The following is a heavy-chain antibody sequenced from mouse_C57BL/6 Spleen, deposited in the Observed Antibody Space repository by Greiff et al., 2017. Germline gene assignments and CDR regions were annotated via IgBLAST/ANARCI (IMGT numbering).Heavy chain of an antibody. D-gene: IGHD2-4*01. CDR2: IYPGDGDT. J-gene: IGHJ4*01. CDR3: ARGYYYPHYYAMDY. CDR1: GYAFSSSW. V-gene: IGHV1-82*01. Sequence: QVQLQQSGPELVKPGASVKISCKASGYAFSSSWMNWVKQRPGKGLEWIGRIYPGDGDTNYTGKFKGKATLTADKSSSTAYMQLSSLTSEDSAVYVCARGYYYPHYYAMDYWGQGTSVTVSS.